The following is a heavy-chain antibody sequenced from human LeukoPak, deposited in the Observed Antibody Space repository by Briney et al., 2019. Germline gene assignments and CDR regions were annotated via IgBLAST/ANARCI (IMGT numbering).Heavy chain of an antibody. V-gene: IGHV3-53*04. Sequence: GGSRRPSCAASGFTVSSNYMSWVRQAPGKGLEWVSVIYSGGSTYYADSVKGRFTISRHNSKNTLYLQMNSLRAEDTAVYYCARAPEWPIFDYWGQGTLVTVSS. D-gene: IGHD3-3*01. J-gene: IGHJ4*02. CDR1: GFTVSSNY. CDR3: ARAPEWPIFDY. CDR2: IYSGGST.